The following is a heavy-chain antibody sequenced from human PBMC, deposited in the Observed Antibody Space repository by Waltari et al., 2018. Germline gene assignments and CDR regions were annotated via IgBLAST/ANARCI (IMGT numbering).Heavy chain of an antibody. V-gene: IGHV4-39*01. CDR3: ATYIGASVGTAAFDV. CDR2: VSYSGTT. Sequence: QLQLQESGPRLVRPSETLSLRCRVSGVSITSNSHYWAWIRQSPGQGLEWLGTVSYSGTTYISPSLKSRVSVSRDTSKNQVSLILGSVTAADMAVYYCATYIGASVGTAAFDVWGQGTMVTVSS. D-gene: IGHD5-12*01. CDR1: GVSITSNSHY. J-gene: IGHJ3*01.